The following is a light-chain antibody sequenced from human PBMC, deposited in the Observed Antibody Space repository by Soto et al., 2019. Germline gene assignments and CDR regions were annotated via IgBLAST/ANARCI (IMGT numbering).Light chain of an antibody. CDR3: EAWIDSLYGAL. Sequence: QLVLTQPPSASGTPGQRVTISCSGSSSNIGANPVNWYQQLPGTAPKLLIYNNDQRPSGVPDRFSASKSGTSASLAISGLRSEDEADYYCEAWIDSLYGALFGGGTQLTVL. CDR1: SSNIGANP. V-gene: IGLV1-44*01. CDR2: NND. J-gene: IGLJ2*01.